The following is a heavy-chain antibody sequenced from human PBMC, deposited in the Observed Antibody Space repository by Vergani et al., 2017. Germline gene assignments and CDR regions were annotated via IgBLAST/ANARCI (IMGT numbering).Heavy chain of an antibody. D-gene: IGHD4-11*01. V-gene: IGHV3-30*18. CDR3: AKAGSVASESLQYNYYMDV. CDR1: GFTFSSHA. CDR2: ISTDGTKK. J-gene: IGHJ6*03. Sequence: QVQLVESGGGIVRPGTSLRLSCVASGFTFSSHAIHWVRRAPGKGLEWVAVISTDGTKKFYGDSVKGRFTISRDNSKKTLDLQMNSLRTEDSAVYYCAKAGSVASESLQYNYYMDVWGRGTTVTVS.